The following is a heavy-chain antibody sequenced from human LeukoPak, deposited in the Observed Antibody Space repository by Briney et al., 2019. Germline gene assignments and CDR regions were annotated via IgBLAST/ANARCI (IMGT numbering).Heavy chain of an antibody. Sequence: PRGSLRLSCAASGFTFSDYTMYWVRQAPGKGLEWVSGISANGGNTYYTDSLKGRFTISRDNSKNTLFLQMNSLRADDTAIYYCAKGLERESRLDYWGQGTLVTVSS. D-gene: IGHD1-1*01. CDR2: ISANGGNT. CDR1: GFTFSDYT. J-gene: IGHJ4*02. CDR3: AKGLERESRLDY. V-gene: IGHV3-23*01.